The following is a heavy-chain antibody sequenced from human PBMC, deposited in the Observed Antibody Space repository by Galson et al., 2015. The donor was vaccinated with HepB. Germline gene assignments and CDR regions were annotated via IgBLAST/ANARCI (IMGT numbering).Heavy chain of an antibody. Sequence: SLRLSCAASGFTFSDYYMSWIRQAPGKGLEWVSYISNSGSTRHHADSVKGRFTISRDNAKNSLFLQMNSLRAEDTAVYYCARDRCSGRRCYSPSWFDPWGQGTLVIVSS. V-gene: IGHV3-11*01. D-gene: IGHD2-15*01. CDR2: ISNSGSTR. CDR1: GFTFSDYY. J-gene: IGHJ5*02. CDR3: ARDRCSGRRCYSPSWFDP.